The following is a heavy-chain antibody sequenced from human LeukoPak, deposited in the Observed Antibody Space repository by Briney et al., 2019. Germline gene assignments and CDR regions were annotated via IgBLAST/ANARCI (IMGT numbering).Heavy chain of an antibody. J-gene: IGHJ4*02. Sequence: GGSLRLSCAASGFTFSSYWMSWVRQAPGKGLEWVANIKQDGSEKYYVDSVKGRFTISRDNAKNSLYLQMNSLRAEDTAVYYCAKDAYDYVWGSYPLDYWGQGTLVTVSS. D-gene: IGHD3-16*02. CDR1: GFTFSSYW. CDR2: IKQDGSEK. V-gene: IGHV3-7*01. CDR3: AKDAYDYVWGSYPLDY.